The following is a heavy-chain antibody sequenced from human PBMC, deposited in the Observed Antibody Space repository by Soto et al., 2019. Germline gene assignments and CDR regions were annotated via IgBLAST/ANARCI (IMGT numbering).Heavy chain of an antibody. CDR1: GGSISSGGYS. V-gene: IGHV4-30-2*01. CDR3: ARGGVDYYDSSGYYFSPYYFDY. CDR2: IYHSGST. D-gene: IGHD3-22*01. J-gene: IGHJ4*02. Sequence: SETLSLTCAVSGGSISSGGYSWSWIRQPPGKGLEWIGYIYHSGSTYYNPSLKSRVTISVDRSKNQSSLKLSSVTAADTAVYYCARGGVDYYDSSGYYFSPYYFDYWGQGTLVTVSS.